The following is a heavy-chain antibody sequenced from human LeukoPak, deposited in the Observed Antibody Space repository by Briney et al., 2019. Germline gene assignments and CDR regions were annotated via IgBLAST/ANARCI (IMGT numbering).Heavy chain of an antibody. Sequence: PSVKVSCKASGYTFTSYGISWVRQAPGQGLEWMGWISAYNGNTNYAQKLQGRVTMTTDTSTSTAYMELSSLRSEDTAVHYCARGLGVEYYYDSSGYYYVFDYWGQGTLVTVSS. J-gene: IGHJ4*02. CDR2: ISAYNGNT. CDR1: GYTFTSYG. D-gene: IGHD3-22*01. CDR3: ARGLGVEYYYDSSGYYYVFDY. V-gene: IGHV1-18*01.